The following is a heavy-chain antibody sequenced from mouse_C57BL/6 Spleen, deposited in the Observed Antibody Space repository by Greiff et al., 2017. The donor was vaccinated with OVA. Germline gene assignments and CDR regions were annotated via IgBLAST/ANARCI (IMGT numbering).Heavy chain of an antibody. CDR1: GYAFSSSW. J-gene: IGHJ3*01. D-gene: IGHD3-2*02. CDR3: ARGLDSSGYLFAY. CDR2: IYPGDGDT. V-gene: IGHV1-82*01. Sequence: QVQLKESGPELVKPGASVKISCKASGYAFSSSWMNWVKQRPGKGLEWIGRIYPGDGDTNYNGKFKGKATLTADKSSSTAYMQLSSLTSEDSAVYFCARGLDSSGYLFAYWGQGTLVTVSA.